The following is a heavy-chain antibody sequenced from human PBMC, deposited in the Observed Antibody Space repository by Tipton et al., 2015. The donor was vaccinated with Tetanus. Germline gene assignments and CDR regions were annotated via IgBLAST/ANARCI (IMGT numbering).Heavy chain of an antibody. CDR3: AREGIFYDSSGYHRGAFDV. D-gene: IGHD3-22*01. V-gene: IGHV3-23*01. CDR2: ITGRAAST. Sequence: SLRLSCAASGFTFSTYVMSWVRQAPGKGLEWVSAITGRAASTYFADSVKGRFTISRDNSKNTLYLQMNGLRAEDTAVYCCAREGIFYDSSGYHRGAFDVWGQGTMVAVSS. J-gene: IGHJ3*01. CDR1: GFTFSTYV.